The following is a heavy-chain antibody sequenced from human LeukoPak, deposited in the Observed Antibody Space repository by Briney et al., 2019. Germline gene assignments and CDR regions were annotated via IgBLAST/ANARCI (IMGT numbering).Heavy chain of an antibody. J-gene: IGHJ6*02. D-gene: IGHD2-15*01. CDR1: GGSISGYY. CDR3: ARVSYCSGGSCYFGYYGMDV. V-gene: IGHV4-59*01. CDR2: IYSSGST. Sequence: SETLSLTCTVSGGSISGYYWSCIRQPPGKGLEWIGYIYSSGSTYYNPSLKSRVTISADTSKNQFSLKLSSVTAADTAVYYCARVSYCSGGSCYFGYYGMDVWGQGTTVTVSS.